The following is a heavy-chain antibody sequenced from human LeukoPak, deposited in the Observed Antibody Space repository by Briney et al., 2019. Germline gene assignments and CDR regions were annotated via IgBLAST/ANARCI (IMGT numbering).Heavy chain of an antibody. CDR1: GFTFDDYG. Sequence: GGSLRLSCAASGFTFDDYGMSWVRQAPGKGLEWVSGINWNGGSTGYADSVKGRFTISRDNAKNSLYLQMNSLRAEDTALYYCARAGTYCSGGICYGPYYYYMDVWGKGTTVTVSS. D-gene: IGHD2-15*01. CDR3: ARAGTYCSGGICYGPYYYYMDV. V-gene: IGHV3-20*04. CDR2: INWNGGST. J-gene: IGHJ6*03.